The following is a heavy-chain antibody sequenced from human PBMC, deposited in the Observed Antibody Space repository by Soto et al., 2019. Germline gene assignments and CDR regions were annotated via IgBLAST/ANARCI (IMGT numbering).Heavy chain of an antibody. V-gene: IGHV4-4*07. CDR2: IYTSGST. J-gene: IGHJ5*02. D-gene: IGHD6-13*01. CDR1: GGSISSYY. CDR3: ARDSPRSIAAAGTRFDP. Sequence: SETLSLTCTVSGGSISSYYWSWIRQPAGKGLEWIGRIYTSGSTNYNPSLKGRVTMSVDTSKNQFSLKLSSVTAADTAVYYCARDSPRSIAAAGTRFDPWGQGTLVTVSS.